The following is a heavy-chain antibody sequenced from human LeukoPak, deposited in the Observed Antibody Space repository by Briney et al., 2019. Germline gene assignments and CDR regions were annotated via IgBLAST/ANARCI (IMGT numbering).Heavy chain of an antibody. D-gene: IGHD1-26*01. Sequence: PGRSLRLSCTASGFTFGDYAMSWVRQAPDKGLEWVSTISGSGGGTYYADSVKGRFTISRDDSKNTLYLQMNSLRADDTAVYYCAKDLGRYRSNFLDYWGQGNLVTVSS. J-gene: IGHJ4*02. CDR1: GFTFGDYA. CDR2: ISGSGGGT. V-gene: IGHV3-23*01. CDR3: AKDLGRYRSNFLDY.